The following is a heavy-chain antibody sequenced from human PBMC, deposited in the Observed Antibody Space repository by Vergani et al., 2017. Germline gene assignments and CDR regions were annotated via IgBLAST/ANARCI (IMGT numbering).Heavy chain of an antibody. D-gene: IGHD3-22*01. V-gene: IGHV3-23*01. Sequence: EVQLLESGGGLVQPGGSLRLSCAASGFTFSSYAMSWVRQAPGKGLEWVSAISGSGGSTYYADSVKGRFTISRDNSKNTLHLQMNSLRAEATAVYYCAKAYYYDSSGYRRLYYYYYYMDVWGKGTTVTVSS. J-gene: IGHJ6*03. CDR2: ISGSGGST. CDR3: AKAYYYDSSGYRRLYYYYYYMDV. CDR1: GFTFSSYA.